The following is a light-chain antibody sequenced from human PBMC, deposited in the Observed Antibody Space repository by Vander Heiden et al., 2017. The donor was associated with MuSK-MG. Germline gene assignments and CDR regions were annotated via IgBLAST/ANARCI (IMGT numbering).Light chain of an antibody. Sequence: QSVLTQPPSASGTPGQRVTISCSGSSSNVGSNYVYWYQHLPGTAPKLLMFKNNQRPSGVPDRFSGSKSGTSVSLAISGLWSEDEADYYCATWDNDLSAWVFGGGTKVTVL. CDR2: KNN. CDR3: ATWDNDLSAWV. V-gene: IGLV1-47*03. CDR1: SSNVGSNY. J-gene: IGLJ3*02.